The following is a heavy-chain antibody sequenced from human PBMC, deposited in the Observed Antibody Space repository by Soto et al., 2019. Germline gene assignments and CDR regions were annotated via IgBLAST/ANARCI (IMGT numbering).Heavy chain of an antibody. Sequence: TGGSLRLSCAASGFTFSTYAMSWVRQAPGKGLEWVSGISVSGDNTYYADPVKGRFTISRDNSKNTLYLQMNNLRAEDTAVYYCADGGEWSFNFVYWGQGTQVTVSS. CDR2: ISVSGDNT. V-gene: IGHV3-23*01. J-gene: IGHJ4*02. D-gene: IGHD3-3*01. CDR1: GFTFSTYA. CDR3: ADGGEWSFNFVY.